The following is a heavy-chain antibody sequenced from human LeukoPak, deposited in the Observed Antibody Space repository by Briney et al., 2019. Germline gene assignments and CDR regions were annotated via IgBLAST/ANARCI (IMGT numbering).Heavy chain of an antibody. CDR2: ISYDGSNK. J-gene: IGHJ5*02. Sequence: YPGGSLRLSCAASGFTFSSYGMHWVRQAPGKGLEWVAIISYDGSNKYYADSVKGRFTMSRDNANNSLYLQMSGLRAEDTAVYYCAREGSYCHGGSCYLWGQGTLVSVSS. D-gene: IGHD2-15*01. V-gene: IGHV3-30*03. CDR1: GFTFSSYG. CDR3: AREGSYCHGGSCYL.